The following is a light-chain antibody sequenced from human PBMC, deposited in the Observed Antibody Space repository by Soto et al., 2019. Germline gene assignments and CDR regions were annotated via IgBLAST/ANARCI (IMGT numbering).Light chain of an antibody. Sequence: QSALTQPASVSGSPGQSIAISCTGTSSDVGGYNYVSWYQXLPGKAPKLLISEVSNRPSGVSHRFSGSKSGNTASLTISGXQAEDEADYYCSSYRTGGPFVFGTGTKLTVL. CDR3: SSYRTGGPFV. J-gene: IGLJ1*01. CDR2: EVS. V-gene: IGLV2-14*01. CDR1: SSDVGGYNY.